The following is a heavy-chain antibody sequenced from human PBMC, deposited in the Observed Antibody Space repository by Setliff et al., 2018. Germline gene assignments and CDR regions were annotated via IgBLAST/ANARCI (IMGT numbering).Heavy chain of an antibody. D-gene: IGHD3-10*01. V-gene: IGHV1-69-2*01. CDR3: ATLGTMVRGVEFDY. CDR1: GYTFTEYY. J-gene: IGHJ4*02. Sequence: ASVKVSCKVSGYTFTEYYMHWVQQAPGKGLEWMGLVDPGDGETIYAEKFQGRVTITADTYTDTSYMELSSLRSEDTAVYYCATLGTMVRGVEFDYWGQGTLVTVSS. CDR2: VDPGDGET.